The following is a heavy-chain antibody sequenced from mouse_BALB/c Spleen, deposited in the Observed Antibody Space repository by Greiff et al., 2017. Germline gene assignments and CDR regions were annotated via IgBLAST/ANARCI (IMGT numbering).Heavy chain of an antibody. D-gene: IGHD1-2*01. Sequence: DVKLVESGGGLVKPGGSLKLSCAASGFTFSSYAMSWVRQTPEKRLEWVASISSGGSTYYPDRVKGRFTISRDNARNILYLQMSSLRSEDTAMYYCARNYGYGFDYWGQGTTLTVSS. CDR3: ARNYGYGFDY. V-gene: IGHV5-6-5*01. CDR1: GFTFSSYA. J-gene: IGHJ2*01. CDR2: ISSGGST.